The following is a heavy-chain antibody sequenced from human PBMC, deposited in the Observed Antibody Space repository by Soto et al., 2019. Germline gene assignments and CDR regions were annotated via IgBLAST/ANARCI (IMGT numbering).Heavy chain of an antibody. J-gene: IGHJ6*02. CDR1: ESVISSGH. D-gene: IGHD6-19*01. CDR3: ARAVAGLYYYYGMVV. V-gene: IGHV4-59*01. CDR2: IYYSGST. Sequence: PSETLWISCIVGESVISSGHWSWIRKPPGKGLEWIGYIYYSGSTNYNPSLKSRVTISVDTSKNQFSLKLSSVTAADTAVYYCARAVAGLYYYYGMVVWGQGTTVTVSS.